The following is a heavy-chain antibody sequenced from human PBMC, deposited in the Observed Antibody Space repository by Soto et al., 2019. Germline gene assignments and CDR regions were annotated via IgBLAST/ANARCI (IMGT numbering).Heavy chain of an antibody. Sequence: SLRLSCAASGFTFSSYAMHWVRQAPGKGLEWVAVISYDGSNKYYADSVKGRFTISRDNSKNTLYLQMNSLRAEDTAVYYCARDLGYCSSTSCYSAGYWGQGTLVTVSS. J-gene: IGHJ4*02. D-gene: IGHD2-2*02. V-gene: IGHV3-30-3*01. CDR1: GFTFSSYA. CDR3: ARDLGYCSSTSCYSAGY. CDR2: ISYDGSNK.